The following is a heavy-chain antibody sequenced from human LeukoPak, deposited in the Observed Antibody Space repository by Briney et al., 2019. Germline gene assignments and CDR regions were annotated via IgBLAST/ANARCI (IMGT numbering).Heavy chain of an antibody. CDR3: ARGKSTTVVTGDAFDI. Sequence: GGSLRLSCAASGFTFSSYAMSWVRQAPGKGLEWVSAISGSGGSTYYADSVKGRFTISRDNSKNTLYLQMNSLRAEDTAVYYCARGKSTTVVTGDAFDIWGQGTMVTVSS. V-gene: IGHV3-23*01. CDR1: GFTFSSYA. D-gene: IGHD4-23*01. CDR2: ISGSGGST. J-gene: IGHJ3*02.